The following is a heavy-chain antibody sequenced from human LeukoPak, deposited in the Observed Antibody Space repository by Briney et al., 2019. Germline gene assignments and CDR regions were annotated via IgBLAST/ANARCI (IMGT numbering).Heavy chain of an antibody. D-gene: IGHD6-13*01. V-gene: IGHV3-48*01. J-gene: IGHJ6*03. CDR2: ISSSSSTI. CDR1: GFTFDDYG. Sequence: GGSLRLSCAASGFTFDDYGMSWVRQAPGKGLEWVSYISSSSSTIYYADSVKGRFTISRDNAKNSLYLQMNSLRAEDTAVYYCARDGDSSSWYLNLYYYYYYMDVWGKGTTVTVSS. CDR3: ARDGDSSSWYLNLYYYYYYMDV.